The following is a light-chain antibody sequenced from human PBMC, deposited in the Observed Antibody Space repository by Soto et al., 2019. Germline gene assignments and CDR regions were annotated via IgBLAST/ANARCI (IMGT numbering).Light chain of an antibody. CDR2: GAS. J-gene: IGKJ1*01. CDR1: QSVSSN. Sequence: EIVMTQSPATLSVSPGERATLSCRASQSVSSNLAWYHQKPGQAPRLLIYGASTRVAGIPARFSGSGSGTEFTLTISSLQSEDFAAYYCQDYNNWPPRTFGQGTKVEIK. V-gene: IGKV3-15*01. CDR3: QDYNNWPPRT.